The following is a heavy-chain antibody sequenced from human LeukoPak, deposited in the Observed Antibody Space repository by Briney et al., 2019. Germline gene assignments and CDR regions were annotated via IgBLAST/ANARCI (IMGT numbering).Heavy chain of an antibody. CDR2: IHSGGST. CDR1: GFTVSSNY. D-gene: IGHD3-22*01. Sequence: GGSLRLSCATSGFTVSSNYMSWVRQAPGKGLEWVSVIHSGGSTYYADSVKGRFTISRDNSKNTLYLQMNSLRAEDAAVYYCARDPHYYDSSGYAGRGYWGQGTLVTVSS. J-gene: IGHJ4*02. CDR3: ARDPHYYDSSGYAGRGY. V-gene: IGHV3-53*01.